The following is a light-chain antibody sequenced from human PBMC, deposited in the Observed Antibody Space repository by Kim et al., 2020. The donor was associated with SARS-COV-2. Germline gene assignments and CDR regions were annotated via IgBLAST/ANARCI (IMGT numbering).Light chain of an antibody. CDR3: QQYSSSPRT. Sequence: EIVLTQSPGTLSLSPGERATLSCRASQSVSSSYLAWYQQKPGQAPRLLICGASSRATGIPDRFSGSGSGTDFTLTISRLEPEDFAVYYCQQYSSSPRTFGQGTKVDIK. V-gene: IGKV3-20*01. CDR2: GAS. J-gene: IGKJ1*01. CDR1: QSVSSSY.